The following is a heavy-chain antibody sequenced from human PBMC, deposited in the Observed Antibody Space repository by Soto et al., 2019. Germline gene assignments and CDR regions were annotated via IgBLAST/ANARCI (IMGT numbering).Heavy chain of an antibody. J-gene: IGHJ6*02. CDR2: ISGSGGST. CDR3: AKEGYDFGYYYYGMDV. Sequence: PGGSLRLSCAASGFTFSSYAMSWVRQAPGKGLEWVSAISGSGGSTYYADSVKGRFTISRDNSENTLYLQMNSLRAEDTAVYYCAKEGYDFGYYYYGMDVWGQGTTVTVS. V-gene: IGHV3-23*01. D-gene: IGHD5-12*01. CDR1: GFTFSSYA.